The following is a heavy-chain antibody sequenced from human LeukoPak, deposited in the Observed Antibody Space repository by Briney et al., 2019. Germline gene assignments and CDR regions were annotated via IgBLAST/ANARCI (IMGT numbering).Heavy chain of an antibody. CDR1: GGTFSSYA. J-gene: IGHJ4*02. CDR2: IIPIFGTA. V-gene: IGHV1-69*05. D-gene: IGHD1-26*01. CDR3: ARSRHSGSYRGPFDY. Sequence: GASVKVSCKASGGTFSSYAISWVRQAPGRGLEWMGGIIPIFGTANYAQKLQGRVTMTTDTSTSTAYMELRSLRSDDTAVYYCARSRHSGSYRGPFDYWGQGTLVTVSS.